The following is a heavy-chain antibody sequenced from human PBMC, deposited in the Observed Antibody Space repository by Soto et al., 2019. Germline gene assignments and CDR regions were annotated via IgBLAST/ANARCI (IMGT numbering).Heavy chain of an antibody. CDR2: IDPSDSYT. CDR3: ARYIVVVPAATHYGMDV. D-gene: IGHD2-2*01. Sequence: PGESLKISCKGSGYSFTSYWISWVRQMPGKGLEWMGRIDPSDSYTNYSPSFQGHVTISADKSISTAYLQWSSPKASDTAMYYCARYIVVVPAATHYGMDVWGQGTTVTV. CDR1: GYSFTSYW. J-gene: IGHJ6*02. V-gene: IGHV5-10-1*01.